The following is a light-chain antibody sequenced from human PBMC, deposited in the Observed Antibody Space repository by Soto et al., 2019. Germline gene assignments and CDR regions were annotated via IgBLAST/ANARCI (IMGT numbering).Light chain of an antibody. CDR3: SSYTSCSTLYV. CDR2: DVS. CDR1: SSDVGGYNY. J-gene: IGLJ1*01. V-gene: IGLV2-14*01. Sequence: QSVLTQPASVSGSPGQSITISCTGTSSDVGGYNYVSWYQQHPGKAPKLMIYDVSNRPSGVSNRFSGSKSGNTASLTISGLQAEDEADYYCSSYTSCSTLYVFGTGTKLTVL.